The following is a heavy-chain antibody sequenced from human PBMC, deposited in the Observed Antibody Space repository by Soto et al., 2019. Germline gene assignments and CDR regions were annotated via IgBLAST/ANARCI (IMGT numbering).Heavy chain of an antibody. CDR1: GFTFSSYD. CDR3: ARGGYYDSSGYYHYWYFDL. J-gene: IGHJ2*01. CDR2: IGTAGDT. D-gene: IGHD3-22*01. V-gene: IGHV3-13*01. Sequence: GGSLRLSCAASGFTFSSYDMHWVSQATGKGLEWVSAIGTAGDTYYPGSVKGRFTISRENAKNSLYLQMNSLRAGDTAVYYCARGGYYDSSGYYHYWYFDLWGCGTLVTVSS.